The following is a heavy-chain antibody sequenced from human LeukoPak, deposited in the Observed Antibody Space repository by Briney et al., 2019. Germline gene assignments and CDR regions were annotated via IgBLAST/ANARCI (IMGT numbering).Heavy chain of an antibody. J-gene: IGHJ5*01. CDR3: AKPISGGLAVTTDWFHP. D-gene: IGHD6-19*01. Sequence: PGGSPRLSCAASGFAFNVYAMSWLRQPPGKGLEWVSTINANSGTTSYAASVRGRFSISRDNSKSTLYLQLSTLRADDTATYYCAKPISGGLAVTTDWFHPWGQGTLVVVSS. CDR1: GFAFNVYA. V-gene: IGHV3-23*01. CDR2: INANSGTT.